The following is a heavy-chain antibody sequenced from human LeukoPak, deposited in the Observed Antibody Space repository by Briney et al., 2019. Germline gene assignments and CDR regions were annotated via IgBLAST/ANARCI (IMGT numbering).Heavy chain of an antibody. Sequence: PSGTLSLTCAVSGGSISSSNWWSWVRQPPGKGLEWIGEIYHSGSTNYNPSLKSRVTMSVDTSKNQFSLKLSSVTAADTAVYYCARDRGNYYGSGSYYDWFDPWGQGTLVTVSS. J-gene: IGHJ5*02. CDR3: ARDRGNYYGSGSYYDWFDP. CDR1: GGSISSSNW. V-gene: IGHV4-4*02. D-gene: IGHD3-10*01. CDR2: IYHSGST.